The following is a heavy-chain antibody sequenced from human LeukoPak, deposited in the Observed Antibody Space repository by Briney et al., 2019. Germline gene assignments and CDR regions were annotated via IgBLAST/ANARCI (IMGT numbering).Heavy chain of an antibody. CDR3: AREGRFCSSTSCYYYYYYLDV. CDR1: GYTFTGYY. CDR2: MNANSRGT. D-gene: IGHD2-2*01. J-gene: IGHJ6*03. Sequence: ASVKVSCEASGYTFTGYYMHWVRQAPGQGLESMGRMNANSRGTNYAQKFQGRVTMTRDTFISTAYMELSRLRSDDTAVYYCAREGRFCSSTSCYYYYYYLDVWGKGTTVTVSS. V-gene: IGHV1-2*06.